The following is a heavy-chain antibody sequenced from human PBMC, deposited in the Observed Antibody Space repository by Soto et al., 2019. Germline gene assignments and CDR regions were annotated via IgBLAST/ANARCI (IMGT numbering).Heavy chain of an antibody. J-gene: IGHJ4*02. V-gene: IGHV4-59*08. CDR1: GGSISSYY. CDR3: ARQLVTGYYNYFDY. CDR2: IYYSGST. D-gene: IGHD3-9*01. Sequence: SETLSLTCTVSGGSISSYYWSWIRQPPGKGPEWIGYIYYSGSTNYNPSLKSRVTISVDTSKNQFSLKLSSVTAADTAVYYCARQLVTGYYNYFDYWGQGTLVTVSS.